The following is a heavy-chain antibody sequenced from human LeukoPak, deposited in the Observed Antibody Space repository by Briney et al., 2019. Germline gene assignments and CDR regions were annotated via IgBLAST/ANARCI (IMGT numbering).Heavy chain of an antibody. Sequence: PGGSLRLSCAASGFTFTNYGMHWVRQALGKGLEWVAVIWHDGSNKYYSDSVKGRFTMSRDNSKNTLYLQMNSLRAEDTAVYFCAKTVSGSHSYQGGDYWGQGTLVTVST. CDR3: AKTVSGSHSYQGGDY. CDR2: IWHDGSNK. D-gene: IGHD3-10*01. V-gene: IGHV3-33*06. CDR1: GFTFTNYG. J-gene: IGHJ4*02.